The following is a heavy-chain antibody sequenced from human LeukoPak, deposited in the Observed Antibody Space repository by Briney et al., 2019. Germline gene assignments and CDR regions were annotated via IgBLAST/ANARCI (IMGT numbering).Heavy chain of an antibody. D-gene: IGHD2-15*01. V-gene: IGHV3-15*01. CDR2: IKSKTDGGTT. Sequence: SGGSLRLSCAASGFTFSNAWMSWVRQAPGKGLEWVGRIKSKTDGGTTDHAAPVKGRFTISRDDSKNTLYLQMNSLKTEDTAVYYCTTDDLKYCSGGSCYWSYYYMDVWGKGTTVTISS. J-gene: IGHJ6*03. CDR1: GFTFSNAW. CDR3: TTDDLKYCSGGSCYWSYYYMDV.